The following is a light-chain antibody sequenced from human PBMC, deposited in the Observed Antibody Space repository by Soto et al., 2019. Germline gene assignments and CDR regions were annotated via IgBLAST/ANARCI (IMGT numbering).Light chain of an antibody. J-gene: IGLJ2*01. CDR3: GTWDLSLNAGV. Sequence: QSVLTQPPSVSAAPGQKVTIFCSGSTSNIGKNAVAWYQHFPGRAPKLLIHDDHERPSDIPDRFSASRSGTSATLAIAGLQPGDEADYYCGTWDLSLNAGVFGGGTKLTVL. CDR1: TSNIGKNA. CDR2: DDH. V-gene: IGLV1-51*01.